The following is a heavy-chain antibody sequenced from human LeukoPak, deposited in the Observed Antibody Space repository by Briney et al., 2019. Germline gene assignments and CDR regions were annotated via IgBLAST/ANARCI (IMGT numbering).Heavy chain of an antibody. CDR1: GVPFSSYG. J-gene: IGHJ4*02. CDR3: AAMTSVTTGDY. CDR2: ISFVGSDK. D-gene: IGHD4-11*01. V-gene: IGHV3-30*02. Sequence: VGSLRLSCAASGVPFSSYGMHWGRAAPGEGLEWGAFISFVGSDKFYADPVKGRFTISRDNSKNTLYLQRTSLRAEDTAVYYCAAMTSVTTGDYWGQGNLVTVSS.